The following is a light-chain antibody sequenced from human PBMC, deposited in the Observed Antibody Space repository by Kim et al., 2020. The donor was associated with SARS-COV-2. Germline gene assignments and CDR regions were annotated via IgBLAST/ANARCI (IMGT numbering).Light chain of an antibody. CDR1: QGGNGNY. CDR3: HQYGDSLWT. V-gene: IGKV3-20*01. CDR2: GAS. J-gene: IGKJ1*01. Sequence: SPGEGATLSCRASQGGNGNYLAWFQQKPGQAPRLLIHGASSRATGIPDRFSGSGSGTDFTLTVNRLEPEDFAVYYCHQYGDSLWTFGQGTKVDIK.